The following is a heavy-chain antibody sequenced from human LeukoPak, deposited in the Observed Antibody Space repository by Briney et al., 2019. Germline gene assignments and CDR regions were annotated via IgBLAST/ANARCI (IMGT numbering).Heavy chain of an antibody. CDR2: INWNGGST. V-gene: IGHV3-20*04. CDR3: ARDIDDILTEADAFDI. CDR1: GFTLSSYG. J-gene: IGHJ3*02. D-gene: IGHD3-9*01. Sequence: GGSLRLSCAASGFTLSSYGMSWVRQAPGKGLEWVSGINWNGGSTGYADSVKGRFTISRDNAKNSLYLQMNSLRAEDTALYYCARDIDDILTEADAFDIWGQGAMVTVSS.